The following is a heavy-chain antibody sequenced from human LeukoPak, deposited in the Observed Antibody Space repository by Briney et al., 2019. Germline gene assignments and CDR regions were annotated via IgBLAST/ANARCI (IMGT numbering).Heavy chain of an antibody. D-gene: IGHD6-6*01. Sequence: SVKVSCKASGCTFSSYTISWVRQAPGQGLEWMGRIIPIHGIANYAQKFQGRVTITADKSTSTAYMEMSSLRSEDTAVYYCARAYSSSSGGGMDVWGQGTTVTVSS. CDR3: ARAYSSSSGGGMDV. J-gene: IGHJ6*02. V-gene: IGHV1-69*02. CDR2: IIPIHGIA. CDR1: GCTFSSYT.